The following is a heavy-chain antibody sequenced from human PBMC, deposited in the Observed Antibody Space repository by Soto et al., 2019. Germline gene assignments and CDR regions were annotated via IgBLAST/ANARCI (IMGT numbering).Heavy chain of an antibody. CDR2: INWNSGSI. V-gene: IGHV3-9*01. CDR1: GFTFEDYA. D-gene: IGHD3-22*01. CDR3: AKGRGALAVVSNWFDP. J-gene: IGHJ5*02. Sequence: EVQLVESGGGLVQPGRSLRLSCAAFGFTFEDYAMHWIRQTPGKGLEWVAGINWNSGSIGYADSVKGRFTISRDNANNSLYQQMDSLRTEDTALYFCAKGRGALAVVSNWFDPWGQGTLVTVSS.